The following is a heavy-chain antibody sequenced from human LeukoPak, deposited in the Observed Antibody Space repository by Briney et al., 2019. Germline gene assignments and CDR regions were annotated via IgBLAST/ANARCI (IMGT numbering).Heavy chain of an antibody. D-gene: IGHD1-26*01. CDR3: ARAPSQKGAWRRNWFDP. V-gene: IGHV4-34*01. J-gene: IGHJ5*02. CDR1: GGSFSGYY. CDR2: INHSGST. Sequence: PSETLSLTCAVYGGSFSGYYWSWIRQPPGKGLEWIGEINHSGSTNYNPSLKSRVTISVDTSKNQFSLKLSSVTAADTAVYYCARAPSQKGAWRRNWFDPWGQGTLVTVSS.